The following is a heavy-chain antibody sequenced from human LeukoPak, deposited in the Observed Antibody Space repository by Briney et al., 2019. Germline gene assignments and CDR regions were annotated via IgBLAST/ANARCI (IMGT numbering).Heavy chain of an antibody. J-gene: IGHJ4*02. CDR1: GGSISGYY. Sequence: SETLSLTCTVSGGSISGYYWSWIRRPPGKGLEWIGYIYYSGSTNYNPSLKSRVTISVDTSKNQFSLKLSSVTAADTAVYYCARTLYGDRFDYWGQGTLVTVSS. CDR3: ARTLYGDRFDY. V-gene: IGHV4-59*01. CDR2: IYYSGST. D-gene: IGHD4-17*01.